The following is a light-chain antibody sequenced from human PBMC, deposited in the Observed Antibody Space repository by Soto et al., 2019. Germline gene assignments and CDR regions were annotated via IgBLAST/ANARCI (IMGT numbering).Light chain of an antibody. J-gene: IGLJ2*01. V-gene: IGLV1-44*01. CDR3: AAWDDSLNGVV. CDR2: TNN. CDR1: ISNIGGNT. Sequence: QSVLTQPPSASGTPGQRVTISCSGSISNIGGNTVNWYQQLPGTAPKLLMYTNNQRPSGVPDRCSGSKSCSSASLAISGLQSDDEADYYCAAWDDSLNGVVFGGGTKLTVL.